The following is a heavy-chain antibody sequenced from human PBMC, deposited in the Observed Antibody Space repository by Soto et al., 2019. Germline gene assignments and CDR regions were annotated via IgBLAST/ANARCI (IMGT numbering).Heavy chain of an antibody. Sequence: QITLKESGPTLVKPTQTLTLTCTFSGFSLSTSGVGVGWIRQPPGKALEWLALIYWDDDKRYSPSLESRLTITKDTSKNQVVLTRTNVDPMDTATYYCAHRRRVAIYASGAGRGYLDYWGQGTLVTVSS. CDR3: AHRRRVAIYASGAGRGYLDY. CDR2: IYWDDDK. CDR1: GFSLSTSGVG. J-gene: IGHJ4*02. D-gene: IGHD3-10*01. V-gene: IGHV2-5*02.